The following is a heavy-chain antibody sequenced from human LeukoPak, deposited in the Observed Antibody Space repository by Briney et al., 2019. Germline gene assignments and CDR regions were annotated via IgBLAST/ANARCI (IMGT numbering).Heavy chain of an antibody. CDR1: GFTFDDYG. J-gene: IGHJ6*03. D-gene: IGHD3-22*01. Sequence: GGSLRLSCTASGFTFDDYGMSWVRQAPGKGLEWVSSISSSSSYIYYADSVKGRFTISRDNAKNSLYLQMNSLRAEDTAVYYCARDRYYYDSSGYPDLYYYYYMDVWGKGTTVTVSS. CDR2: ISSSSSYI. V-gene: IGHV3-21*01. CDR3: ARDRYYYDSSGYPDLYYYYYMDV.